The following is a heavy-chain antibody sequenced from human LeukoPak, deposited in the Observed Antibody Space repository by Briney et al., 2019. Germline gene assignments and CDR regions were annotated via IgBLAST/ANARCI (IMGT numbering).Heavy chain of an antibody. CDR3: ARAILDY. V-gene: IGHV3-48*01. Sequence: GGSLRLSCAASGFTVSRNYMSWVRQAPGKGLEWVSYISSSSSTIYYADSVKGRFTISRDNAKNPLYLQMNSLRAEDTAVYYCARAILDYWGQGTLVTVSS. CDR2: ISSSSSTI. D-gene: IGHD3-9*01. J-gene: IGHJ4*02. CDR1: GFTVSRNY.